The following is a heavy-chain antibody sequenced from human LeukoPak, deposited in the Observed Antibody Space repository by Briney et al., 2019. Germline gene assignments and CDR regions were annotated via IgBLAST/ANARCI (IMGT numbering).Heavy chain of an antibody. V-gene: IGHV3-48*01. CDR1: GFTFSSYS. Sequence: PGGSLRLSCAASGFTFSSYSIHWVRQAPGKGLEWVSYISSSGSTIYYADSVKGRFTISRDNSKNTLYLQMNSLRAEDTAVYYCANERGYSYGYSDCWGQGTLVTVSS. CDR3: ANERGYSYGYSDC. D-gene: IGHD5-18*01. J-gene: IGHJ4*02. CDR2: ISSSGSTI.